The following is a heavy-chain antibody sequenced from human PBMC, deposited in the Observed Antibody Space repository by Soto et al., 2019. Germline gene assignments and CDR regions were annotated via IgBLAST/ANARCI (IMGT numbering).Heavy chain of an antibody. Sequence: SETLSLTCTVSGGSISSGGYYWSWIRQHPGKGLEWIGYIYYSGSTYYNPSLKSRVTISVDTSKNQFSLKLSSVTAADTAVYYCARDHDEYYYDSSGQGVEYYYYYGMDVWGQGTTVTVSS. D-gene: IGHD3-22*01. J-gene: IGHJ6*02. CDR3: ARDHDEYYYDSSGQGVEYYYYYGMDV. CDR1: GGSISSGGYY. CDR2: IYYSGST. V-gene: IGHV4-31*02.